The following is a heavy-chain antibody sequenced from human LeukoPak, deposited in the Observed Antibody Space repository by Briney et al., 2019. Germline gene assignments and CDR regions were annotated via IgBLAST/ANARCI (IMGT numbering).Heavy chain of an antibody. D-gene: IGHD2-2*01. J-gene: IGHJ4*02. CDR2: INPSGGST. V-gene: IGHV1-46*01. CDR1: GYTFTSYY. CDR3: ARVGDIVVVPAAEFDY. Sequence: ASVKVSCKASGYTFTSYYMHWVRQAPGQGLECMGIINPSGGSTSYAQKFQGRVTMTRDTSTSTVYMELSSLRSEDTAVYYCARVGDIVVVPAAEFDYWGQGTLVTVSS.